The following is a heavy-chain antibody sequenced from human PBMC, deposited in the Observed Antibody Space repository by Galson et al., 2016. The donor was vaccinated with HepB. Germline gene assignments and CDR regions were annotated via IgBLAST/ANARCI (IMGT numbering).Heavy chain of an antibody. Sequence: SETLSLTCAVHGEPFSGYFWTWIRQPPGKGLEWIGEINRSGSTTYNPSLKSRLTISRDTSKNHNSLKLTAVTAADTAVYYCARGPTSANLNSWGRGTLVTVSS. CDR2: INRSGST. V-gene: IGHV4-34*01. CDR1: GEPFSGYF. D-gene: IGHD1-26*01. CDR3: ARGPTSANLNS. J-gene: IGHJ4*02.